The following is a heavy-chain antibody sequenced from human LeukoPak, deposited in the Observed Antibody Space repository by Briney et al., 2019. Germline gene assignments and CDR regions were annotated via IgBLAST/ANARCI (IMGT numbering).Heavy chain of an antibody. V-gene: IGHV3-23*01. D-gene: IGHD3-22*01. Sequence: PGRSLRLSCAASGFTFSSYAMSWVRQGPGKGLEWVSAVSGSGGSTYYADSVKGRFTISRDNSKNTLYLQMNSLRAEDTAVYYCAQEYYYDSPTPSGVFDIWGQGTMVTVSS. CDR2: VSGSGGST. J-gene: IGHJ3*02. CDR3: AQEYYYDSPTPSGVFDI. CDR1: GFTFSSYA.